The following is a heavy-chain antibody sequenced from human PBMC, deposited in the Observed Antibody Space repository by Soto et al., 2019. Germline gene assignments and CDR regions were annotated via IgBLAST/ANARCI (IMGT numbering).Heavy chain of an antibody. Sequence: ASAQVSCRASGYTFTSYAMHWVRKAPGQRLEWMGWINAGNGNTKYSQKFQGRVTITRDTSASTAYMDLGSLTSDDTAVYYCAMVDNYVTPTPQDVWGQGTTVTVSS. D-gene: IGHD3-16*01. J-gene: IGHJ6*02. CDR2: INAGNGNT. V-gene: IGHV1-3*01. CDR1: GYTFTSYA. CDR3: AMVDNYVTPTPQDV.